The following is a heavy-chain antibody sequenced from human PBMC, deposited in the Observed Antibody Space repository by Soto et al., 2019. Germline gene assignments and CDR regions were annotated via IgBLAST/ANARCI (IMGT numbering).Heavy chain of an antibody. V-gene: IGHV5-10-1*03. CDR2: IDPSDSYT. CDR3: ARISGVPAASGGFDP. Sequence: EVQLVQSGAEVKKPGESLRISCKGSGYSFTSYWISWVRQMPGKGLEWMGRIDPSDSYTNYSPSFQGHVTISADKSISTAYLQWSSLKASDTAMYYCARISGVPAASGGFDPWGQGTLVTVSS. D-gene: IGHD2-2*01. J-gene: IGHJ5*02. CDR1: GYSFTSYW.